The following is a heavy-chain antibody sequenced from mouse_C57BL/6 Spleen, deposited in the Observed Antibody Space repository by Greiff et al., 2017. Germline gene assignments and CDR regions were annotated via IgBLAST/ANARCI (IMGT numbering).Heavy chain of an antibody. V-gene: IGHV1-63*01. CDR1: GYTFTHYW. J-gene: IGHJ2*01. CDR2: IYPGGGYT. D-gene: IGHD3-3*01. Sequence: QVQLKQSGAELVRPGPSVKMSCKASGYTFTHYWIGWAKQRPGHGLEWIGDIYPGGGYTNYNEKFKGKATLTADKSSSTAYMQFSSLTSEYSAIYYFARGGRGLDYGGQGTTLTVSS. CDR3: ARGGRGLDY.